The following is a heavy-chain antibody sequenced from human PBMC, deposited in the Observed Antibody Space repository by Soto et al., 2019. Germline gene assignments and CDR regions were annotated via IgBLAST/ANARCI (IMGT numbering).Heavy chain of an antibody. CDR1: GYTFTGYY. J-gene: IGHJ4*02. D-gene: IGHD2-15*01. CDR2: INPNSGGT. Sequence: QVQLVQSGAEVKKPGASVKVSCKASGYTFTGYYMRWVRQAPGQGLEWMGWINPNSGGTNYAQKFQGRVTMSRDTSISTAYMELSRLRSDDTAVYYCARVPIYCSGGSCWHFDYWGQGTLVTVSS. CDR3: ARVPIYCSGGSCWHFDY. V-gene: IGHV1-2*02.